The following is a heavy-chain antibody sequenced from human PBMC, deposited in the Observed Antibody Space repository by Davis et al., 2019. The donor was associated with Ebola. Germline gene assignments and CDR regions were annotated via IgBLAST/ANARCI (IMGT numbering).Heavy chain of an antibody. V-gene: IGHV1-69*04. D-gene: IGHD3-22*01. J-gene: IGHJ4*02. CDR3: ARGRTMIVVGDFDY. Sequence: AASVKVSCKASGGTFSSYAISWVRQAPGQGLEWMGRIIPILGIANYAQKFQGRVTITADKSTSTAYMELSSLRSEDTAVYYCARGRTMIVVGDFDYWGQGTLVTVSS. CDR1: GGTFSSYA. CDR2: IIPILGIA.